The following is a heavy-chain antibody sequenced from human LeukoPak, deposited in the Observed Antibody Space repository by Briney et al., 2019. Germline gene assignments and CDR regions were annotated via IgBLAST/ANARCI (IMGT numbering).Heavy chain of an antibody. J-gene: IGHJ3*02. CDR2: IRYDGSNK. V-gene: IGHV3-30*02. CDR1: GFTFSSYG. Sequence: PGGSLRLSYAASGFTFSSYGMHWVRQAPGKGLEWVAFIRYDGSNKYYADSVKGRFTISRDNSKNTLYLQMKSLRAEDTAVYYCAKDPHDFWSGYYPDAFDIWGQGTMVTVSS. CDR3: AKDPHDFWSGYYPDAFDI. D-gene: IGHD3-3*01.